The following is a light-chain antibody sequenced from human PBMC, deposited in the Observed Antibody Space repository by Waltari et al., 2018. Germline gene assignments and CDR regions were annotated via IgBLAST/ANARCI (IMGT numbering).Light chain of an antibody. V-gene: IGLV4-69*01. CDR1: SGHSSNV. Sequence: QLVLTQSPSASASLGASDKITCTLSSGHSSNVVAWHQPQAEKGPRSLMKVNRDGSHSKGDGIADRFSGSSCGAERYLTISSLQSDDEADYCCQTWGTGIWVFGGGTRLTVL. J-gene: IGLJ3*02. CDR2: VNRDGSH. CDR3: QTWGTGIWV.